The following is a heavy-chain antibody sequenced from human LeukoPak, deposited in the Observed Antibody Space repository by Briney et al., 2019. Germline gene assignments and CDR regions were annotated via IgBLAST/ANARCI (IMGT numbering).Heavy chain of an antibody. V-gene: IGHV3-7*01. J-gene: IGHJ3*02. CDR2: IREDGSET. Sequence: GGSLRLSCEASGFTFSRYWMSWVRQAPGKGLEWVASIREDGSETYPADSVRGRFTFSRDNAKNSLYLQMSSPRAEDTAVYYCVRSSDMTGDLHDAFDIWGRGTLVTVSS. D-gene: IGHD7-27*01. CDR1: GFTFSRYW. CDR3: VRSSDMTGDLHDAFDI.